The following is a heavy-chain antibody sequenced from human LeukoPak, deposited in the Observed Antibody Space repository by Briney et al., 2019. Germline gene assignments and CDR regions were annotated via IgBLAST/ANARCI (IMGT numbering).Heavy chain of an antibody. V-gene: IGHV4-59*08. CDR3: ARRIVDTYAFDI. D-gene: IGHD2-21*01. J-gene: IGHJ3*02. Sequence: SEPCPSPALSLVAPSVVTTGAGSGSPPGKGLEWIGYIYYSGSTNHNPSLKSRVTISVDTSKNQFSLKLSSVTAADTAVYYCARRIVDTYAFDIWGQGTMVTVSS. CDR1: VAPSVVTT. CDR2: IYYSGST.